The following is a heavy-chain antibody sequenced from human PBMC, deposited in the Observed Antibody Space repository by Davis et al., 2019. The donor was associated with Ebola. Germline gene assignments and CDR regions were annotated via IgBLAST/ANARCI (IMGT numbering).Heavy chain of an antibody. CDR3: ARGIYDSSSSRSDYSDS. D-gene: IGHD3-22*01. J-gene: IGHJ4*02. CDR2: MNHRGST. V-gene: IGHV4-34*01. CDR1: GGSFSGYY. Sequence: MPSETLSLTCAVYGGSFSGYYWTWIRQPPGKGLEWIGEMNHRGSTNYNPSLKSRVTTSVDTSKNQFSLKLNSVTAADTAVYYCARGIYDSSSSRSDYSDSWGQGTLVTVSS.